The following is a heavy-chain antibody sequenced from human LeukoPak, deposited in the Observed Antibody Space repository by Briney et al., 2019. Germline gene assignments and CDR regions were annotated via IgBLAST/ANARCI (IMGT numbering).Heavy chain of an antibody. CDR3: ARDRGVTTRPRGYFDD. Sequence: PGGSLRLSCAASGFTFSSYSMNWVRQAPGKGLEWVSSISSSSSYIYYADSVKGRLTISRDNAKNSLYLQMNSLRAEDTAVYYCARDRGVTTRPRGYFDDWGQETLVTVSS. J-gene: IGHJ4*02. D-gene: IGHD1-1*01. CDR2: ISSSSSYI. V-gene: IGHV3-21*01. CDR1: GFTFSSYS.